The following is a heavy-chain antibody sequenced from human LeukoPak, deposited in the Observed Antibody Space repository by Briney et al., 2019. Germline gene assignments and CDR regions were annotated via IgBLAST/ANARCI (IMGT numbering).Heavy chain of an antibody. Sequence: SETLSLTCSVSIGSISSSKWWSWVRQSPVKGLEWIGEIYLYGTTNYNPSFTSRVTISVDTSKNQFSLKLTSVTAADTAVYYCARAPGGNPTTHYFDYWGQGALVTVSS. V-gene: IGHV4-4*02. CDR1: IGSISSSKW. CDR2: IYLYGTT. D-gene: IGHD1-14*01. CDR3: ARAPGGNPTTHYFDY. J-gene: IGHJ4*02.